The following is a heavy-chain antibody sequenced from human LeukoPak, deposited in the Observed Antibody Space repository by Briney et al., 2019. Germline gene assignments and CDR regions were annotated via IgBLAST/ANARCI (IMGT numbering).Heavy chain of an antibody. D-gene: IGHD3-10*01. CDR3: ARMGGEWVGELLQYYYYMDV. Sequence: GESLKISCKGSGYSFTSYWIGWVRQIPGKGLEWMGIIYPGDSDTRYSPSFQGQVTISADKSISTAYLQWSSLKASDTAMYYCARMGGEWVGELLQYYYYMDVWGKGATGTVSS. V-gene: IGHV5-51*01. CDR2: IYPGDSDT. J-gene: IGHJ6*03. CDR1: GYSFTSYW.